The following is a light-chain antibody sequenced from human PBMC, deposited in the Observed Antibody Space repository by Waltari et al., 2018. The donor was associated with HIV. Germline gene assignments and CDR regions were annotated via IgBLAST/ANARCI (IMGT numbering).Light chain of an antibody. J-gene: IGLJ3*02. CDR1: SSNIGSNT. Sequence: QSVLTQPPSASGTPGQRVTISCSGSSSNIGSNTVSWYRQLPGTAPKLLMYNNNRRPSGVPDRFSGSKSGTSASLAISGLQSEDEADYYCQTWDTGIQVFGGGTKLTVL. CDR3: QTWDTGIQV. V-gene: IGLV1-44*01. CDR2: NNN.